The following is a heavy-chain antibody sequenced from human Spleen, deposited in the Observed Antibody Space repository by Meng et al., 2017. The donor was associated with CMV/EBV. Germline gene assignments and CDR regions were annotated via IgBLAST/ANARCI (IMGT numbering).Heavy chain of an antibody. D-gene: IGHD3-3*01. Sequence: SETLSLTCTVSGDSISTATYHWAWIRQPPGMGLEWIGSIYFSGSTYSKPSLKSRVTISVHTSKNQFSLMLSSVTAADTAVYYCARDRARSITIFGVVIGEFDPWGQGTLVTVSS. J-gene: IGHJ5*02. V-gene: IGHV4-39*07. CDR3: ARDRARSITIFGVVIGEFDP. CDR1: GDSISTATYH. CDR2: IYFSGST.